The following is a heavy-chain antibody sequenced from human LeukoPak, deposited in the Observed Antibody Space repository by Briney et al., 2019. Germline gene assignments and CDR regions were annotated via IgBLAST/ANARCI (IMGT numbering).Heavy chain of an antibody. Sequence: GGSLRLSCAASGFTFYDYGMSWIRQAPGKGLEWVSGINWNGGSTGYADSVKGRFTISRDNAKNSLYLQMNSLRAEYTALYHCARDRSAAGIQYDAFDIWGQGTMVTVSS. J-gene: IGHJ3*02. V-gene: IGHV3-20*01. CDR2: INWNGGST. D-gene: IGHD6-13*01. CDR3: ARDRSAAGIQYDAFDI. CDR1: GFTFYDYG.